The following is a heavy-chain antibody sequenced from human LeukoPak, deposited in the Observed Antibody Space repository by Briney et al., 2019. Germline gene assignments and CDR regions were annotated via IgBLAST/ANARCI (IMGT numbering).Heavy chain of an antibody. V-gene: IGHV1-69*01. CDR3: ARDWGYLDWLLDY. Sequence: SVKVSCKASGGTFSSYAISWVRQAPGQGLEWMGGIVPIFGTANYAQKFQGRVTITADESTSTAYMELSSLRSEDTAVYYCARDWGYLDWLLDYWGQGTLVTVSS. J-gene: IGHJ4*02. D-gene: IGHD3-9*01. CDR1: GGTFSSYA. CDR2: IVPIFGTA.